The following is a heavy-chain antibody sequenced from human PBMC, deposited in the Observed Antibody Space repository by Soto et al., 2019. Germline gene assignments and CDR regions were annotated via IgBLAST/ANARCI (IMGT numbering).Heavy chain of an antibody. CDR2: IKSKTDGGTT. CDR3: TTGPPLVYNWNDEAYYYYGMDV. D-gene: IGHD1-20*01. CDR1: GFTFSNAW. Sequence: GGSLRLSCAASGFTFSNAWMNWVRQAPGKGLEWVGRIKSKTDGGTTDYAAPVKGRFTISRDDSKNTLYLQMNSLKTEDTAVYYCTTGPPLVYNWNDEAYYYYGMDVWGQGTTVTVSS. J-gene: IGHJ6*02. V-gene: IGHV3-15*07.